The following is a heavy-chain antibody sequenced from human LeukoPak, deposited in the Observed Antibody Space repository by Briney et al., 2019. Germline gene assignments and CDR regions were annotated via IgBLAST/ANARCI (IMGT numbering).Heavy chain of an antibody. CDR1: GYTFTGYY. J-gene: IGHJ4*02. CDR3: ARGRVKVDSSGRLPDY. D-gene: IGHD3-22*01. Sequence: GASVKVSCKASGYTFTGYYMHWVRQAPGQGLEWMGWINPNSGGTNYAQKFQGRVTTTRDTSISTAYMELSRLRSDDTAVYYCARGRVKVDSSGRLPDYWGQGTLVTVSS. V-gene: IGHV1-2*02. CDR2: INPNSGGT.